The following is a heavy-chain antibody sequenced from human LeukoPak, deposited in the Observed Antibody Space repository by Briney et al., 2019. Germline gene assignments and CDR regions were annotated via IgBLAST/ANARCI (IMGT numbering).Heavy chain of an antibody. CDR2: IHSTGNT. J-gene: IGHJ2*01. D-gene: IGHD2-15*01. V-gene: IGHV4-59*01. Sequence: SETLSLTCTVSGGSMSGYYWSWIRQPPGKGPELIGYIHSTGNTGYNPSLRSRVTISVDTSKNQFSLGLRSVTTADTAVYYCARGGWSIDFWGRGTLVTVSS. CDR1: GGSMSGYY. CDR3: ARGGWSIDF.